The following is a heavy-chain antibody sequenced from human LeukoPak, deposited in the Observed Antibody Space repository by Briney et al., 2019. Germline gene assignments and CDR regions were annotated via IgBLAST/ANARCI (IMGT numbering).Heavy chain of an antibody. D-gene: IGHD5-12*01. J-gene: IGHJ4*02. V-gene: IGHV3-23*01. CDR3: AKIRTPLLYGGYSAFDY. Sequence: PGGSLRLSCAASGFTFSSYAMSWVRQAPGKGLEWVSAISGSGGSTYYADSVKGRFTISRDNSKNTLYLQMNSLRAEDTAVYYCAKIRTPLLYGGYSAFDYWGQGTLVTVSS. CDR1: GFTFSSYA. CDR2: ISGSGGST.